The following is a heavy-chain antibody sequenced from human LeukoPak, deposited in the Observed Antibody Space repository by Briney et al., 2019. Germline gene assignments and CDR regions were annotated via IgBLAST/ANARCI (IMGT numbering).Heavy chain of an antibody. Sequence: PSETLSLTCTVSGGSISSSSYYWGWIRQPPGKGLEWIGSIYYSGSTYYNPSLKSRVTISVDTSKNQFSLKLSSVTAADTAVYYCARVRGGFGGDYWGQGTLVTVSS. CDR1: GGSISSSSYY. D-gene: IGHD3-16*01. J-gene: IGHJ4*02. V-gene: IGHV4-39*07. CDR2: IYYSGST. CDR3: ARVRGGFGGDY.